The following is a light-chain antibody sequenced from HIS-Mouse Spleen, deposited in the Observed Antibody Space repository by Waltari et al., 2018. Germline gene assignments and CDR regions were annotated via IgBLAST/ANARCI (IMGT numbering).Light chain of an antibody. V-gene: IGLV3-10*01. CDR1: ALPKKY. CDR2: EDS. Sequence: SYELTQPPSVSVSPGQTARITCSGDALPKKYAYWYRQKSGQAPVLVISEDSKRPSGIPERFSGSSAGTMATLTISGAQVEDEADYYCYSTDSSGNHRVFGGGTKLTVL. J-gene: IGLJ2*01. CDR3: YSTDSSGNHRV.